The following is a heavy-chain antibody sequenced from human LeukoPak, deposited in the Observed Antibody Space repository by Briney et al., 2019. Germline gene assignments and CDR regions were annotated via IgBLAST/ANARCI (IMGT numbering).Heavy chain of an antibody. CDR1: GGSIRSSYYY. Sequence: SETLSLTCTVSGGSIRSSYYYWGWIRQPPGKGLEWIGGIYDSGSTYYNPSFKSRVTISVDKSKNQFSLKLSSVAAADTAVYYCARVSLIVVVPAAHYGMDVWGQGTTVTVSS. V-gene: IGHV4-39*07. J-gene: IGHJ6*02. CDR2: IYDSGST. CDR3: ARVSLIVVVPAAHYGMDV. D-gene: IGHD2-2*01.